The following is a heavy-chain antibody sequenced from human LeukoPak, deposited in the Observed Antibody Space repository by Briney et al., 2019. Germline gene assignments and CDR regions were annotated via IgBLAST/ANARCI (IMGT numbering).Heavy chain of an antibody. CDR3: ARDQGYCSGGSCYLFDY. Sequence: GASVKVSCKASGYTFTGYYMHWVRQAPGQGLEWMGWINPNSGGTNYAQKFQGRVTMTRDTSISTAYMELSSLRSEDMAVYYCARDQGYCSGGSCYLFDYWGQGTLVTVTS. D-gene: IGHD2-15*01. CDR2: INPNSGGT. V-gene: IGHV1-2*02. J-gene: IGHJ4*02. CDR1: GYTFTGYY.